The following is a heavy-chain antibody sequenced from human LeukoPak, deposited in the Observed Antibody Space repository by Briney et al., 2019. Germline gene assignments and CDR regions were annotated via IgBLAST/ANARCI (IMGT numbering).Heavy chain of an antibody. V-gene: IGHV4-59*12. CDR1: GGSISSYY. J-gene: IGHJ3*02. Sequence: SETLSLTCTVSGGSISSYYWSWIRQPPGKGLEWIGYIYYSGSTNYNPSLKSRVTISVDTSKNQFSLKLSSMTAADTAVYYCARVEKGFTMIVVAVDAFDTWGQGTMVTVSS. CDR3: ARVEKGFTMIVVAVDAFDT. D-gene: IGHD3-22*01. CDR2: IYYSGST.